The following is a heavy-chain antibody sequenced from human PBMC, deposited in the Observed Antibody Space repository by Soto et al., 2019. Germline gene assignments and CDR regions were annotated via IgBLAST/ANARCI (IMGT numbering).Heavy chain of an antibody. Sequence: GGCLRLSSAASRFTVSSYAMSWVRQAPGKGLEWVSSISYSGGSTYYADSVKGRFTISRDNSKNTLYLQMNSLRAEDSAIYYCARKEGFNWNYAWFDPWGQGTLVTVSS. D-gene: IGHD1-7*01. V-gene: IGHV3-23*01. J-gene: IGHJ5*02. CDR2: ISYSGGST. CDR1: RFTVSSYA. CDR3: ARKEGFNWNYAWFDP.